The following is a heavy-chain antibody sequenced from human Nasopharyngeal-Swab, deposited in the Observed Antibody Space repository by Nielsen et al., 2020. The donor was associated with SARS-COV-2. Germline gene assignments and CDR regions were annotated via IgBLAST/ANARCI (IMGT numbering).Heavy chain of an antibody. V-gene: IGHV3-21*01. CDR2: ISSSSSYI. J-gene: IGHJ6*02. Sequence: GESLKISCAASGFTFSSYSMNWVRQAPGKGLEWVSSISSSSSYIYYADSVKGRFTISRDNAKNSLYLQMNSLRAEDTAVYYCARDSGMEWLLRVDYYYGMDVWGQGTTVTVSS. D-gene: IGHD3-3*01. CDR1: GFTFSSYS. CDR3: ARDSGMEWLLRVDYYYGMDV.